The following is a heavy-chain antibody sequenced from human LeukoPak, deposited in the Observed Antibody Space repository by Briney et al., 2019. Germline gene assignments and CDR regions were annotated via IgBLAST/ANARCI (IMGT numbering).Heavy chain of an antibody. J-gene: IGHJ4*02. CDR1: GFTFSSYG. Sequence: GRSLRLSCAASGFTFSSYGMHWVRQAPGKGLEWVAVISYDGSSKYYADSVKGRFTISRDNSKNTLYLQMNSLRAEDTAVYYCAKDLEQWLATGGVDYWGQGTLVTVSS. CDR3: AKDLEQWLATGGVDY. CDR2: ISYDGSSK. V-gene: IGHV3-30*18. D-gene: IGHD6-19*01.